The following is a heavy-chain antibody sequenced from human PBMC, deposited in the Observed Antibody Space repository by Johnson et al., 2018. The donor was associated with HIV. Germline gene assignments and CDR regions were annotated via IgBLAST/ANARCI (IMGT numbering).Heavy chain of an antibody. J-gene: IGHJ3*02. D-gene: IGHD6-19*01. CDR3: VRGKKQWLDEDAFDI. V-gene: IGHV3-11*06. CDR1: GFTFSDYY. CDR2: ISGSDGSST. Sequence: VQLVESGGGLVKPGGSLRLSCAASGFTFSDYYMSWIRQAPGKGLEWVSAISGSDGSSTSYADSVKGRFTISRDNAKNTLYLQMNSLRAEDTAVYYCVRGKKQWLDEDAFDIWGQGTMVTVSS.